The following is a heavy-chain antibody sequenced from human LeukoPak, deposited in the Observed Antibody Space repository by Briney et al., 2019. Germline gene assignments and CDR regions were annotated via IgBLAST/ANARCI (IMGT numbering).Heavy chain of an antibody. J-gene: IGHJ5*02. D-gene: IGHD2-15*01. V-gene: IGHV1-18*01. Sequence: ASVTVSCKASGYTFTSYGISWVRQAPGQGLEWMGWISAYNGNTNYAQKLQGRVTMTTDTSTSTAYMELRSLRSDDTAVYYCARDWVDGYCSGGSCPDWFDRWGQGTLVTVSS. CDR2: ISAYNGNT. CDR1: GYTFTSYG. CDR3: ARDWVDGYCSGGSCPDWFDR.